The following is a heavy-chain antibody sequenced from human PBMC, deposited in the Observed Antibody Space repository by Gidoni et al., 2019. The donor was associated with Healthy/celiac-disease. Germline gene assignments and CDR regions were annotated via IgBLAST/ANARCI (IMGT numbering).Heavy chain of an antibody. CDR2: INPSGGST. CDR1: GYTFTSYY. V-gene: IGHV1-46*03. D-gene: IGHD3-22*01. J-gene: IGHJ4*02. CDR3: ARELDYYDSREGDYFDY. Sequence: QVQLVQSGAEVKKPGASVKVSCKASGYTFTSYYMHWVRQAPGQGLEWMGIINPSGGSTSYAQKFQGRVTMTRNTSTSTVYMELSSLRSEDTAVYYCARELDYYDSREGDYFDYWGQGTLVTVSS.